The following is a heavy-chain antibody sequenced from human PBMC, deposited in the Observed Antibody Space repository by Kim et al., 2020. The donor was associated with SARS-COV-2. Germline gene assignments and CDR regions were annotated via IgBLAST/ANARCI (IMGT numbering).Heavy chain of an antibody. D-gene: IGHD6-25*01. Sequence: GGSLRLSCAASGFTFSSYGMHWVRQAPGKGLEWVAVIWYDGSNKYYADSVKGRFTISRDNSKNTLYLQMNSLRAEDTAVYYCAREVSWSLAAGMDVWGQGTTVTVSS. V-gene: IGHV3-33*01. CDR1: GFTFSSYG. CDR3: AREVSWSLAAGMDV. J-gene: IGHJ6*02. CDR2: IWYDGSNK.